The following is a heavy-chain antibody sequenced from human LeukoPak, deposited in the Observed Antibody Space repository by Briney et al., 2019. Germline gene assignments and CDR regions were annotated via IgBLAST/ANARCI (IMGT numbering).Heavy chain of an antibody. V-gene: IGHV1-8*01. J-gene: IGHJ5*02. CDR3: ERGFCNRWYNWFDP. CDR1: GYTFTSYD. Sequence: ASVKVSCKASGYTFTSYDISWVGQATGQGLEWMGWMNPNSGNRGYAQKFQGRVSMTRKTSISKAYMEVSRQRYGDTGVDYFERGFCNRWYNWFDPWGQGTLVTVSS. D-gene: IGHD1-14*01. CDR2: MNPNSGNR.